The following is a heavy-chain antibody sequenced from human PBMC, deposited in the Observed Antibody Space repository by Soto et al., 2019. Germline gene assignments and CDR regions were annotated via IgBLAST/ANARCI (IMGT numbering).Heavy chain of an antibody. CDR2: IYYSGTT. CDR3: ARALIQLWPHYYYGMDV. J-gene: IGHJ6*02. D-gene: IGHD5-18*01. CDR1: GGSISSGDHY. Sequence: SETLSLTCTVSGGSISSGDHYWSWIRQPPGKGLKWIGYIYYSGTTYYNPSLKSRVTISVDTSENQFSLKVNSVTAADTAVYYCARALIQLWPHYYYGMDVWGQGTTVTVSS. V-gene: IGHV4-30-4*01.